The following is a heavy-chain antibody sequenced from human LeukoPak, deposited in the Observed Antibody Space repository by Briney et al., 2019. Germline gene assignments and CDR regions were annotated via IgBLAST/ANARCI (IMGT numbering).Heavy chain of an antibody. Sequence: GGSLRLSCAASGFTFSSYSMNWVRQAPGKGLEWVPSISSSSSYIYYADSVKGRFTISRDSSKNTLYLQMNSLRVDDTAVYYCASEGEVGSITTLEYWGQGTLVTVSS. CDR2: ISSSSSYI. CDR1: GFTFSSYS. D-gene: IGHD1-26*01. J-gene: IGHJ4*02. V-gene: IGHV3-21*06. CDR3: ASEGEVGSITTLEY.